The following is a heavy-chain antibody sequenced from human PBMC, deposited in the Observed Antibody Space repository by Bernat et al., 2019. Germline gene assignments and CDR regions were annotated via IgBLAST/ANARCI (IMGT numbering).Heavy chain of an antibody. CDR1: GFTFSSYW. D-gene: IGHD2-15*01. V-gene: IGHV3-7*03. CDR3: ARTRVVVAATGGAFDI. J-gene: IGHJ3*02. CDR2: IKQDGSEK. Sequence: EVQLVESGGGLVQPGGSLRLSCAASGFTFSSYWMSWVHQAPGKGLEWVANIKQDGSEKYYVDSVKGRFTISRDNAKNSLYLQMNSLRAEDTAVYYCARTRVVVAATGGAFDIWGQGTMVTVSS.